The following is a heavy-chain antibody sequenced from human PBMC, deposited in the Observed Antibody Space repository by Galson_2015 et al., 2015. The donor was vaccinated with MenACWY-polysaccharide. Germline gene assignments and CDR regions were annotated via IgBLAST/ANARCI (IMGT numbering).Heavy chain of an antibody. CDR2: IRSKAYGGTP. D-gene: IGHD3-22*01. V-gene: IGHV3-49*04. CDR1: GFTFGDYG. J-gene: IGHJ3*02. CDR3: TRFSAYYYYSSGSFDAFDI. Sequence: SLRLSCAASGFTFGDYGMIWVRQAPGKGLEWISLIRSKAYGGTPESAATVKGRITMSRDDSKRIAYLHMNSLNTEDAAVYYCTRFSAYYYYSSGSFDAFDIWGQGTMVTVSS.